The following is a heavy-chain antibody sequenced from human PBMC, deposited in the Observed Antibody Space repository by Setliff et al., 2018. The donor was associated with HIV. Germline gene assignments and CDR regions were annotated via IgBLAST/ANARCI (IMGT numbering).Heavy chain of an antibody. Sequence: GASVKVSCKTSGYTFTDYAINWVRQAPGQGLEWMGRIKTSTGSPMYAQGFAGRFVFSLDTSVSTAYLQISRLKAEDTALYYCARGEDTGYDFENWGQGTLVTVSS. CDR2: IKTSTGSP. J-gene: IGHJ4*02. CDR1: GYTFTDYA. V-gene: IGHV7-4-1*02. D-gene: IGHD5-12*01. CDR3: ARGEDTGYDFEN.